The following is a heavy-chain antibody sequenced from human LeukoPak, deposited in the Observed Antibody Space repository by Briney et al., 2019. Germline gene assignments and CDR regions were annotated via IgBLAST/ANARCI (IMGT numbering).Heavy chain of an antibody. J-gene: IGHJ3*02. CDR2: VSGSGGST. V-gene: IGHV3-23*01. CDR1: GFTFSIYT. D-gene: IGHD5-18*01. Sequence: GGSLRLSCAASGFTFSIYTMTWVRQAPGKGLEWVSAVSGSGGSTYYADSVKGRFTISRGNSKNTLYLQMKSLKADDTAVYYCARSFGYGVDAFDIWGQGTMVTVSS. CDR3: ARSFGYGVDAFDI.